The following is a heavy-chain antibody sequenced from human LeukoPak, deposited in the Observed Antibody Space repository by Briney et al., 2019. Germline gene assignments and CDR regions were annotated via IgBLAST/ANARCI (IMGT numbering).Heavy chain of an antibody. CDR1: GYTFTSYY. CDR2: INPSGGST. Sequence: ASVKVSCKASGYTFTSYYMHWVRQAPGQGLEWMGIINPSGGSTSYAQKFQGRVTMTRDTSTSTVYMELSSLRSEDTAVYYCANGDILTGPPHAADVWGQGTTVTVSS. V-gene: IGHV1-46*01. J-gene: IGHJ6*02. CDR3: ANGDILTGPPHAADV. D-gene: IGHD3-9*01.